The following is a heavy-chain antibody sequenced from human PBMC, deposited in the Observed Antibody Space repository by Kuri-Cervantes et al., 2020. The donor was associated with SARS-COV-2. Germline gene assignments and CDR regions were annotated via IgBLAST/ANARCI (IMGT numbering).Heavy chain of an antibody. V-gene: IGHV1-69*10. J-gene: IGHJ3*02. D-gene: IGHD6-19*01. CDR2: IIPIFGIA. Sequence: SVKVSCKASGGTFSSYAISWVRQAPGQGLEWMGGIIPIFGIANYAQKFQGRVTMTEDTSTDTAYMELSSLRSEDTAVYYCATDLGNQWPTIWGQGTMVTVSS. CDR1: GGTFSSYA. CDR3: ATDLGNQWPTI.